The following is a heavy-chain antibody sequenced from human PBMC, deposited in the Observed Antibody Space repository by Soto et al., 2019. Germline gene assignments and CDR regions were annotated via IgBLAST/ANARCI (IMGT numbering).Heavy chain of an antibody. V-gene: IGHV3-23*01. Sequence: PGGSLRLSCAASGFTLTTYAMTWVRQAPGRGLGGVSMISSGVGTTYYAGSVKGRCTISRDIPKNTLFLQMNSLRAEDAAVYYCAKNEGSSGRYYYYGMDVWGQGTTVTVSS. CDR2: ISSGVGTT. CDR3: AKNEGSSGRYYYYGMDV. D-gene: IGHD6-6*01. CDR1: GFTLTTYA. J-gene: IGHJ6*02.